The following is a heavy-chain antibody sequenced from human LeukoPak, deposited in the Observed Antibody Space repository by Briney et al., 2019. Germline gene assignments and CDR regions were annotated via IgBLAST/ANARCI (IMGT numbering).Heavy chain of an antibody. CDR3: AREAARGDSYGYSFDY. D-gene: IGHD5-18*01. Sequence: PGGSLRLSCAASGFTVSSNYMSWVRQAPGKGLEWVSVIYSGGSTYYADSVKGRFTISRDNSKNTLYLQMNSLRAEDTAVYYCAREAARGDSYGYSFDYWGQGTLVTVSS. CDR1: GFTVSSNY. J-gene: IGHJ4*02. V-gene: IGHV3-66*01. CDR2: IYSGGST.